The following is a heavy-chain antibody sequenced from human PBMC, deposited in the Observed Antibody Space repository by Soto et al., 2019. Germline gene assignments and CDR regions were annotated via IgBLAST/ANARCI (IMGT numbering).Heavy chain of an antibody. CDR2: IPSDGSNQ. CDR3: SKGRPVNGDYDLYY. V-gene: IGHV3-30*18. Sequence: GVSLRLSCAASGFTLSSYAIHWVRQAPGKGLEWVALIPSDGSNQYYADSVKGRFTISRDNSKDTVYLQMHSPRPEGTSVYFWSKGRPVNGDYDLYYWGQGTLVTGAS. CDR1: GFTLSSYA. D-gene: IGHD4-17*01. J-gene: IGHJ4*02.